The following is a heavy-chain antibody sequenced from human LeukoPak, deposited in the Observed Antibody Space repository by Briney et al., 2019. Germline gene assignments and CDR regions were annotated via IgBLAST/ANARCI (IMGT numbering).Heavy chain of an antibody. CDR1: GYMFNIYG. J-gene: IGHJ4*02. Sequence: GASVKVSCKASGYMFNIYGISWVRQAPGQGLEWMGWISAFNGNTNYARNFQDRVTMTTDTSTSTAYMELTSLSSDDTAVYYWARSPPSTGYDRFDTWGQGTLVTVSS. D-gene: IGHD5-12*01. CDR2: ISAFNGNT. V-gene: IGHV1-18*01. CDR3: ARSPPSTGYDRFDT.